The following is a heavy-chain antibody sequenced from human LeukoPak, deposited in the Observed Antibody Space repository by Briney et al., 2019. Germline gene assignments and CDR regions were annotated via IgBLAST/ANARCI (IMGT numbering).Heavy chain of an antibody. J-gene: IGHJ4*02. V-gene: IGHV3-21*01. CDR1: GFTFSSYS. Sequence: GGSLRLSCAASGFTFSSYSMNWVRQAPGKGLEWVSSISSSSSYIYYADSVKGRFTISRDNAKNSLYLQMNSLRAEDTAVYYCAGSVRYYYDSSGHDYWGQGTLVTVSS. CDR2: ISSSSSYI. D-gene: IGHD3-22*01. CDR3: AGSVRYYYDSSGHDY.